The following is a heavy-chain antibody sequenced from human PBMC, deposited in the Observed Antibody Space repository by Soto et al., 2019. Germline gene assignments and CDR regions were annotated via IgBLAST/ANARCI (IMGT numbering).Heavy chain of an antibody. J-gene: IGHJ3*02. Sequence: TLSLPCTVSGGSVSSGAYYWTWIRQRPGKGLEWIGYIYYSGSTYYSPSLKSRLSISLDTSKNQFSLRLSSVTAADTAMYYCARARLRAVYAFDIWGQGTMVTVSS. CDR3: ARARLRAVYAFDI. CDR2: IYYSGST. V-gene: IGHV4-31*03. D-gene: IGHD5-12*01. CDR1: GGSVSSGAYY.